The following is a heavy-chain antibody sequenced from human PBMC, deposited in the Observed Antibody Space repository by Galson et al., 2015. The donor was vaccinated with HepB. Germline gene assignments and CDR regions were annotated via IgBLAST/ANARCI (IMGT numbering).Heavy chain of an antibody. D-gene: IGHD2-15*01. CDR2: ISPYNANT. Sequence: SVKVSCKASGYTFGDSGIIWVRQAPGQGLEWMGWISPYNANTNYAQKFRGRVTLTTVTSTTTAYMELRSLRSDDTAIYYCAREGSYCIGDACYYDFDYWGQGSLVTVAS. CDR3: AREGSYCIGDACYYDFDY. V-gene: IGHV1-18*01. CDR1: GYTFGDSG. J-gene: IGHJ4*02.